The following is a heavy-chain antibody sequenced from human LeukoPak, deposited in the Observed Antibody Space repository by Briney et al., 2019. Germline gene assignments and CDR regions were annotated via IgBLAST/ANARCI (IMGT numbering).Heavy chain of an antibody. CDR2: ISSDGSST. V-gene: IGHV3-74*01. CDR1: GFTFSSYW. D-gene: IGHD2-2*01. Sequence: PGGSLRLSYAASGFTFSSYWMHWVRQAPGKGLVWVSRISSDGSSTSYADSVKGRFTISRDNAKNTLYLQMNSLRAEDTAVYYCARGRRACSYAMMGFDYWGQGTLVTVSS. CDR3: ARGRRACSYAMMGFDY. J-gene: IGHJ4*02.